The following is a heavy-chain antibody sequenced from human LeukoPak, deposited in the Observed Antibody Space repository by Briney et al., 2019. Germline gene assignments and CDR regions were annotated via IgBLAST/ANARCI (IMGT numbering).Heavy chain of an antibody. CDR3: ASGRSRY. J-gene: IGHJ4*02. D-gene: IGHD6-13*01. V-gene: IGHV4-38-2*01. Sequence: SETLSLTCAVSGGSISSGDWWNWVRQPPGKGLEWIGSIYHSGSTYYNPSLKSRVTISVDTSKNQFSLKLSSVTAADTAVYYCASGRSRYWGQGTLVTVSS. CDR1: GGSISSGDW. CDR2: IYHSGST.